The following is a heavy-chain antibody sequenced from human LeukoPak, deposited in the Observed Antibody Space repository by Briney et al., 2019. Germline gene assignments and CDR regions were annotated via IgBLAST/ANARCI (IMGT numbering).Heavy chain of an antibody. V-gene: IGHV3-74*01. D-gene: IGHD2/OR15-2a*01. CDR2: IKSDGSNI. CDR1: GFTFSSYW. CDR3: AKGYYPYDY. J-gene: IGHJ4*02. Sequence: GGSLRLSCAASGFTFSSYWMHWVRQAPGKGLVWVSNIKSDGSNINYADSVKGRFTISRDNAKNTLYLQMNSLRAEDAAVYYCAKGYYPYDYWGQGTLVTVSS.